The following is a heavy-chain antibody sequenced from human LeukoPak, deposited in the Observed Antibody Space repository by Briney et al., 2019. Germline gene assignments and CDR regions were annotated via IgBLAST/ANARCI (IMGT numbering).Heavy chain of an antibody. Sequence: ASVKVSCKASGGTFSSYAISWVRQAPGQGLEWMGGIIPIFGTANYAQKFQGRVTITADESTSTAYMELSSLRSEDTAVYYCARAVGATSAFDIWGQGTMVTVSS. D-gene: IGHD1-26*01. V-gene: IGHV1-69*13. CDR2: IIPIFGTA. J-gene: IGHJ3*02. CDR3: ARAVGATSAFDI. CDR1: GGTFSSYA.